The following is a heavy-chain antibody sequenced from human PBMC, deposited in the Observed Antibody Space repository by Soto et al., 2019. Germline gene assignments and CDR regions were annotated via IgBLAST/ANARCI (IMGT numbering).Heavy chain of an antibody. CDR3: VRDRTKTLRDWFDP. V-gene: IGHV4-4*07. J-gene: IGHJ5*02. CDR1: GASISGYY. CDR2: IYATGTT. D-gene: IGHD1-1*01. Sequence: NLSETLSLTCTVSGASISGYYWSWIRKSAGKGLEWIGRIYATGTTDYNPSLKSRVMMSVDTSKKQFSLKLRSVTAADTAVYYCVRDRTKTLRDWFDPWGQGISVTVSS.